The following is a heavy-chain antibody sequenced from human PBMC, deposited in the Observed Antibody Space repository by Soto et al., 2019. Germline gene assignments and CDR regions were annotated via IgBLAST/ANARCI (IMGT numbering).Heavy chain of an antibody. CDR1: GGSISSSSYY. D-gene: IGHD3-3*01. J-gene: IGHJ4*02. CDR2: IYYCWST. CDR3: ATATALLRLLEWLGGVY. Sequence: QLQLQESGPGLVKPSETLSLTCTVSGGSISSSSYYWGWIRQPPGKGLEWIGRIYYCWSTYYNPPLSSRVTISADTSKNQFSLKLSSVTAADTAVYYCATATALLRLLEWLGGVYWGQGTPVTVST. V-gene: IGHV4-39*01.